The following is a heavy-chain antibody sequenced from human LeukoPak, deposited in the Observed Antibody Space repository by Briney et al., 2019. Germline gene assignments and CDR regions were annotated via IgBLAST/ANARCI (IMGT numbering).Heavy chain of an antibody. J-gene: IGHJ3*02. CDR2: ISGSGSNT. D-gene: IGHD6-13*01. Sequence: GGSLRLPCAASGFTFSSYAMSWVRQAPGKGLEWVSGISGSGSNTYYADSVRGRFSISRDNSKNTLYLQMNSLRAEDTAVYHCARRKGGIAAAGEAFDIWGQGTMVTVSS. V-gene: IGHV3-23*01. CDR1: GFTFSSYA. CDR3: ARRKGGIAAAGEAFDI.